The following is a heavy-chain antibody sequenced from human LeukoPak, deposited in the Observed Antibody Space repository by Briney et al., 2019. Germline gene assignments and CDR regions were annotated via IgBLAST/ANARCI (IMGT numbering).Heavy chain of an antibody. D-gene: IGHD3-9*01. CDR3: ARIYFDHAFGI. V-gene: IGHV3-53*01. CDR2: IYSGGST. J-gene: IGHJ3*02. Sequence: GGSLRLSCAASGFTVSSNYMSWVRQAPGKGLEWVSVIYSGGSTYYADSVKGRLTISRDNSKSTLYLQMNSLRAEDTAVYYCARIYFDHAFGIWGQGTMVTVSS. CDR1: GFTVSSNY.